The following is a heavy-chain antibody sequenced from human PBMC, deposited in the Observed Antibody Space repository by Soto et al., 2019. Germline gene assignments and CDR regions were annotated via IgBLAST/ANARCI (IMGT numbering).Heavy chain of an antibody. J-gene: IGHJ6*03. CDR2: IYRDESTT. CDR3: ATEELELHFEEYYYYYYYMDV. V-gene: IGHV3-74*01. CDR1: GFTFGGSW. D-gene: IGHD1-7*01. Sequence: PGGSLRLSCAASGFTFGGSWMHWVRQVPGRGLVWVSRIYRDESTTTYADSVKGRFTISRDNAKNTLYLQMNSLRAEDTAVYYCATEELELHFEEYYYYYYYMDVWGKGTTVTVSS.